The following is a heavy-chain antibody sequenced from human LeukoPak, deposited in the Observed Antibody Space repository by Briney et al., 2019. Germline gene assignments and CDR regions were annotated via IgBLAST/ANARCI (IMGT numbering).Heavy chain of an antibody. CDR2: ISSSSSYI. D-gene: IGHD3-10*01. CDR1: GFIFSSYS. V-gene: IGHV3-21*01. CDR3: ARDLLPEMVRGVSDAFDI. J-gene: IGHJ3*02. Sequence: SGGSLRLSCAASGFIFSSYSMNWVREAPRKGLEWVSSISSSSSYIYYADSVKGRFTISRDNAKNSLYLQMNSLRAEDTAVYYCARDLLPEMVRGVSDAFDIWGQGTMVTVSS.